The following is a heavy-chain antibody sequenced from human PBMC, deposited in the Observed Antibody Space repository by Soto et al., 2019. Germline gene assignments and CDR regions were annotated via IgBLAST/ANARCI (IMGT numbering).Heavy chain of an antibody. D-gene: IGHD3-22*01. CDR2: ISSSSSHI. J-gene: IGHJ4*02. CDR3: ARDWGGSGYPVDY. CDR1: GFTFSSYS. Sequence: EVQLVESGGGLVQPGGSLRLSCAASGFTFSSYSMNWVRQAPGQGREWVSYISSSSSHIYYADSVKGRFTISRDNAKNSLYLQMNSLRDEDTAVYYCARDWGGSGYPVDYWGQGTLVTVSS. V-gene: IGHV3-48*02.